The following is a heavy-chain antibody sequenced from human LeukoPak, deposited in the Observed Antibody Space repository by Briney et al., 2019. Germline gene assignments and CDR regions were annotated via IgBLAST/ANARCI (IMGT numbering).Heavy chain of an antibody. Sequence: PGGSLRLSCAASGFSFSSYNMNWVRQAPGKGLEWVSSISPSSNYIYYADSVKGRFTISRDSSKNTLYLQMNSLRDEDTAVYYCAKEVGVTTRGSFAYWGQGTLVTVSS. CDR2: ISPSSNYI. V-gene: IGHV3-21*01. CDR3: AKEVGVTTRGSFAY. CDR1: GFSFSSYN. D-gene: IGHD1-26*01. J-gene: IGHJ4*02.